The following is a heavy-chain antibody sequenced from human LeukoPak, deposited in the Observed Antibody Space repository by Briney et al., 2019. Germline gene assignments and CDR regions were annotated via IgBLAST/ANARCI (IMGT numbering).Heavy chain of an antibody. Sequence: GGSLRLSCAASGFTFSSYAMSWVCQAPGKGLEWGSAISGSGGSTYYADSVKGRFTISRDNSKNTLYLQMNSLRAEDTAVYYCAKDPSPGIAVAGTRWFDPWGQGTLVTVSS. D-gene: IGHD6-19*01. V-gene: IGHV3-23*01. J-gene: IGHJ5*02. CDR1: GFTFSSYA. CDR2: ISGSGGST. CDR3: AKDPSPGIAVAGTRWFDP.